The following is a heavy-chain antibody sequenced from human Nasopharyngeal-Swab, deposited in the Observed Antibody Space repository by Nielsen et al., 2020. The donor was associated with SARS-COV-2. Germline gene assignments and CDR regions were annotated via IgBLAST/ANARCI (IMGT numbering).Heavy chain of an antibody. CDR3: ARDSSAFNAFDI. J-gene: IGHJ3*02. CDR2: INPSSGSA. CDR1: GYTFTNYY. D-gene: IGHD3-22*01. Sequence: ASVKVSCKASGYTFTNYYMHWVRQAPGQGLEWMGIINPSSGSASYAQKFQGRVTMTRDTSTSTVYMELSSLRSEDTAVYYCARDSSAFNAFDIWGQGTMVTVSS. V-gene: IGHV1-46*01.